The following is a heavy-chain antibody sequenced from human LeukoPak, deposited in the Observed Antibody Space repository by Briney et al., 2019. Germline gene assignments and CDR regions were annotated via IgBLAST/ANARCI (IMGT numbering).Heavy chain of an antibody. Sequence: SETLSLTCTVSGGSISSYYWSWIRQPAGKGLEWIGRIYTSGSTNYNPSLKSRVTISIDTSKNQFSLKLRSVTAADTAVYYCVGDSTSWTSWFDPWGQGTLVTVSS. V-gene: IGHV4-4*07. J-gene: IGHJ5*02. CDR1: GGSISSYY. CDR3: VGDSTSWTSWFDP. CDR2: IYTSGST. D-gene: IGHD6-13*01.